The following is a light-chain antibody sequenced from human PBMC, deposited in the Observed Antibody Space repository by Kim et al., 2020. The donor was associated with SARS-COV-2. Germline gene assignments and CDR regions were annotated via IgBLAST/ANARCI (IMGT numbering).Light chain of an antibody. CDR1: QGIRTW. V-gene: IGKV1-12*01. Sequence: DIQMTQSPSSVSASIGDRVTFTCRASQGIRTWLAWYQQKPGKTPNLLIYAASSLQPGVPSRFSGSGSGTDFTLTISSLQPEDFATYYRQQTNYPFTFGPGTKVDIK. CDR3: QQTNYPFT. CDR2: AAS. J-gene: IGKJ3*01.